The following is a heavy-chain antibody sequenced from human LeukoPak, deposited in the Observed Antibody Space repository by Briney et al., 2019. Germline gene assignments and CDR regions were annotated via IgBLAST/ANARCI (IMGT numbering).Heavy chain of an antibody. D-gene: IGHD3-22*01. CDR3: ARVPYYYDSSGVDY. J-gene: IGHJ4*02. CDR2: ISSSGSTI. Sequence: GGSLRLSCAASGFTFSDYYMSWIRQAPGKGLEWVSYISSSGSTIYYADSVKGRFTISRDNAKNSLYLQMNSLRAEDTAAYYCARVPYYYDSSGVDYWGQGTLVTVSS. CDR1: GFTFSDYY. V-gene: IGHV3-11*01.